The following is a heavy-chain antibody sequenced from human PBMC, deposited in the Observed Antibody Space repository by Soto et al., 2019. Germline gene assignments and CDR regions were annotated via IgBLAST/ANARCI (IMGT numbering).Heavy chain of an antibody. J-gene: IGHJ4*02. Sequence: VGSLRLSCAASGFTFSSYAMSWVRQARGKGLEWLSAISGSGGSTYYADSVKGRFTISRDNSKNTLYLQMNSLRAEDTAVYYCAKSSPSIIVVVVAATIYFDYWGQGTLVTGSS. D-gene: IGHD2-15*01. CDR1: GFTFSSYA. V-gene: IGHV3-23*01. CDR3: AKSSPSIIVVVVAATIYFDY. CDR2: ISGSGGST.